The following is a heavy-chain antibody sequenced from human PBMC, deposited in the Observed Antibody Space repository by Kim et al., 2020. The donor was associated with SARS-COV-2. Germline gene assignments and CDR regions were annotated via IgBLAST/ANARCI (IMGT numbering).Heavy chain of an antibody. CDR3: ARDRSGWSYDAFDI. CDR1: GFTVSSNY. V-gene: IGHV3-53*01. CDR2: IYSGGST. Sequence: GGSLRLSCAASGFTVSSNYMSWVRQAPGKGLEWVSVIYSGGSTYYADSVKGRFTISRDNSKNTLYLQMNSLRAEDTAVYYCARDRSGWSYDAFDIWGQGTMVTVSS. J-gene: IGHJ3*02. D-gene: IGHD6-19*01.